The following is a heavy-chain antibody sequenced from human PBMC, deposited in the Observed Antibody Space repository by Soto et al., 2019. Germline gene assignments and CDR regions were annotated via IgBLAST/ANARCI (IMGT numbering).Heavy chain of an antibody. J-gene: IGHJ3*02. CDR1: GYTFTSYA. Sequence: ASVKVSCKASGYTFTSYAIHWVRQAPGQRLEWMGWINAGNGNTKYSQKFQGRVTITRDTSASTAYMELSSLRSEDTAVYYCARDRCSGGSCYSDAFDIWGQGTMVTVSS. V-gene: IGHV1-3*01. CDR2: INAGNGNT. D-gene: IGHD2-15*01. CDR3: ARDRCSGGSCYSDAFDI.